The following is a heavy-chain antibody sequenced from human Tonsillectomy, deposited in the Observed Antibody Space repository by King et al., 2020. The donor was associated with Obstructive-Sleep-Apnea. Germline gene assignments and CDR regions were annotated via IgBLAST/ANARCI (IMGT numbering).Heavy chain of an antibody. CDR3: ARDAYYSNFWYFAL. CDR2: IMPMFGTT. J-gene: IGHJ2*01. D-gene: IGHD4-11*01. CDR1: GDSFSSYG. V-gene: IGHV1-69*01. Sequence: LVQSGAEVKKPGSSVKVSCKASGDSFSSYGLCWVRQAPGQGLEWMGGIMPMFGTTTYAQKFQGRVNISADESTNTVYMELTSLRSDDTAVYYCARDAYYSNFWYFALWGRGTLVTVSP.